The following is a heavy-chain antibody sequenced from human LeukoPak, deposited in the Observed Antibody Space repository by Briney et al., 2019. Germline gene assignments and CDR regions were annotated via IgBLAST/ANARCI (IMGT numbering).Heavy chain of an antibody. V-gene: IGHV4-34*01. J-gene: IGHJ4*02. CDR2: INHSGST. CDR1: GGSFSGYY. CDR3: ARLAYYYVSGSYSKRFDY. D-gene: IGHD3-10*01. Sequence: SETLSLTCADYGGSFSGYYWSWIRQPPGKGLEWIGEINHSGSTNYNPSLKSRVTISVDTSKNQFSLKLSSVTAADTAVYYCARLAYYYVSGSYSKRFDYWGQGTLVTVSS.